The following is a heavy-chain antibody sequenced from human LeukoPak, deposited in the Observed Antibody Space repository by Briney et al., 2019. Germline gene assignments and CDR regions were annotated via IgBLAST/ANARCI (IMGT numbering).Heavy chain of an antibody. CDR3: AKDSRGTTTTIYYFDC. D-gene: IGHD4-17*01. V-gene: IGHV3-23*01. CDR1: GFTFSTYA. Sequence: GGSLRLSCAASGFTFSTYAMTWVRQAPGKGLEWVSGISGGGSYTYYADSVKGRFTISRDNSKNTLSLQMNSLRAEDTAAYYCAKDSRGTTTTIYYFDCWGQGTLVTVSS. CDR2: ISGGGSYT. J-gene: IGHJ4*02.